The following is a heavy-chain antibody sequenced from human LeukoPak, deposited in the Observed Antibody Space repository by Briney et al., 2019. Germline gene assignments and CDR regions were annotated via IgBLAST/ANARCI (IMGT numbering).Heavy chain of an antibody. CDR2: ISSSSSTI. CDR3: AKVNGDYREDWYFDL. V-gene: IGHV3-48*01. J-gene: IGHJ2*01. Sequence: PGGSLRLSCAASGFTFSSYSMNWVRQAPGKGLEWVSYISSSSSTIYYADSVKGRFTISRDNAKNSLYLQMNSLRAEDTAVYYCAKVNGDYREDWYFDLWGRGTLVTVSS. CDR1: GFTFSSYS. D-gene: IGHD4-17*01.